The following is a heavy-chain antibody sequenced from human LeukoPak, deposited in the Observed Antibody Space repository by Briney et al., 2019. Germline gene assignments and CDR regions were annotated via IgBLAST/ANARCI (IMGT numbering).Heavy chain of an antibody. CDR1: GFTFSSYS. Sequence: GGSLRLSCAASGFTFSSYSMNWVRQAPGKGLEWVSSISSSSSYIYYADSVKGRFTISRDNAKNSLYLQMNSLRAEDTAVYYCAREESGDYGFDYWGQGTLVTVPS. CDR2: ISSSSSYI. J-gene: IGHJ4*02. V-gene: IGHV3-21*01. CDR3: AREESGDYGFDY. D-gene: IGHD4-17*01.